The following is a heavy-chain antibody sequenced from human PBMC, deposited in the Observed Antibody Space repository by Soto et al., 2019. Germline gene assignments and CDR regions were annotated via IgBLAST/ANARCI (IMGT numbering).Heavy chain of an antibody. J-gene: IGHJ4*02. V-gene: IGHV3-66*01. Sequence: EVQLVESGGGLVQPGGSLRLSCAASGFTVSSNYMSWVRQAPGKGLEWVSVIYSGGSTYYADSVKGRFTISRDNSTNTVYLQMTSLSAEDTGVDYCASDPDYGDYDAGRDYWGQGTPVTVSS. D-gene: IGHD4-17*01. CDR2: IYSGGST. CDR1: GFTVSSNY. CDR3: ASDPDYGDYDAGRDY.